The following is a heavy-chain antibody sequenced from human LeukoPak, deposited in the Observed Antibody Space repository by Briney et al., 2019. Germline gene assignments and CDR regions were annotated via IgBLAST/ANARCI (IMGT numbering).Heavy chain of an antibody. Sequence: GGSLRLSCAASGFIFSSYAMSWVRQAPGKGLEWVSTISGSGGSTYYADSVKGRFTISRDDSKNTLYLQMNSLRADDTAVYYCAKDVFSYASGSYRGASFDSWGQGTLVTVSS. CDR2: ISGSGGST. CDR1: GFIFSSYA. CDR3: AKDVFSYASGSYRGASFDS. D-gene: IGHD3-10*01. J-gene: IGHJ4*02. V-gene: IGHV3-23*01.